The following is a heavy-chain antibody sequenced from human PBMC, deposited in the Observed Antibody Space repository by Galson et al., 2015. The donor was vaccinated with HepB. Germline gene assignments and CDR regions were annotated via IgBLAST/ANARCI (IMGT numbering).Heavy chain of an antibody. CDR2: IWFDGGNK. J-gene: IGHJ3*02. V-gene: IGHV3-33*01. CDR1: GFTFSSYG. D-gene: IGHD1-7*01. CDR3: ARAGDNYGELSAFDI. Sequence: SLRLSCAASGFTFSSYGMHWVRQAPGKGLEWVAVIWFDGGNKYYADSVRGRFPISRDNSKNTLYLHMNSLRAEDTAVYYCARAGDNYGELSAFDIWGQGTMLTVSS.